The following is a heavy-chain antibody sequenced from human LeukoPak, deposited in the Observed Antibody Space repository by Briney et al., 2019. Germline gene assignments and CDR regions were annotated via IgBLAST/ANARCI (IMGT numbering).Heavy chain of an antibody. CDR1: GGSISSSNYY. J-gene: IGHJ3*02. CDR3: ARRAGSGSTKVFDI. V-gene: IGHV4-39*01. Sequence: SETLSLTCTVSGGSISSSNYYWGWIRQPPGKGLEWIGNIYYDGSTNYNPSLKSRVTISVDTPKNQFSLKLSSVTAADTAVYYCARRAGSGSTKVFDIWGQGTMVTVSS. CDR2: IYYDGST. D-gene: IGHD3-10*01.